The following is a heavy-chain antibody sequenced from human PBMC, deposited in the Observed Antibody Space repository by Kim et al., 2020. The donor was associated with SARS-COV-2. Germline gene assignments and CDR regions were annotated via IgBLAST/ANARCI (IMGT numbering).Heavy chain of an antibody. D-gene: IGHD2-2*01. J-gene: IGHJ5*02. CDR1: GGSFSGYY. Sequence: SETLSLTCAVYGGSFSGYYWSWIRQPPGKGLEWIGEINHSGSTNYNPSLKSRVTISVDTSKNQFSLKLSSVTAADTAVYYCARGTMDFWIVVVPAAMIPMMYWFDPWGQGTLVTVSS. V-gene: IGHV4-34*01. CDR3: ARGTMDFWIVVVPAAMIPMMYWFDP. CDR2: INHSGST.